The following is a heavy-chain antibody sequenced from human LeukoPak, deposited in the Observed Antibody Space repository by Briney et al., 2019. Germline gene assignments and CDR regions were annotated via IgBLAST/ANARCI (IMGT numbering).Heavy chain of an antibody. Sequence: GGSLRLSCAASGFTFSSYAMSWVRQAPGKGLGWVSAISGSGGNTYHADSVKGRFTISRDSSKNTLYLQTNRLRAEDAAVYYCAKAPVTTCSGAYCYPFDYWGQGTLVTVSS. J-gene: IGHJ4*02. V-gene: IGHV3-23*01. CDR1: GFTFSSYA. D-gene: IGHD2-21*01. CDR2: ISGSGGNT. CDR3: AKAPVTTCSGAYCYPFDY.